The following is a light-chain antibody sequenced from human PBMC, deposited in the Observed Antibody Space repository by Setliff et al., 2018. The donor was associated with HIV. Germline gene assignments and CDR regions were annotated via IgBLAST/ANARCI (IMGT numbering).Light chain of an antibody. J-gene: IGLJ1*01. Sequence: QSALTQPASVSGSPGQSITISCTGTNSDVGGYNYVSWYQHHPGKAPKLMIYEVTNRPSGVSSRFSGSKSGNTASLTIFGLQAEDEADYYCSSYTNSNSYVFGTGTKVTVL. CDR2: EVT. CDR3: SSYTNSNSYV. V-gene: IGLV2-14*01. CDR1: NSDVGGYNY.